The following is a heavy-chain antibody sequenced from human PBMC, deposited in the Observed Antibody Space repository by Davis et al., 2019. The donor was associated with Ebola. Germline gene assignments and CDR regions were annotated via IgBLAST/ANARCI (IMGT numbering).Heavy chain of an antibody. V-gene: IGHV4-39*01. CDR3: ARRDLGSGSYYDSYYYGMDV. CDR2: IYYSGST. D-gene: IGHD3-10*01. J-gene: IGHJ6*02. CDR1: GGSISSSSYY. Sequence: PSETLSLTCTVSGGSISSSSYYWGWIRQPPGKGLEWIGSIYYSGSTYYNPSLKSRVTISVDTSKNQFSLKLGSVTAADTAVYYCARRDLGSGSYYDSYYYGMDVWGQGTTVTVSS.